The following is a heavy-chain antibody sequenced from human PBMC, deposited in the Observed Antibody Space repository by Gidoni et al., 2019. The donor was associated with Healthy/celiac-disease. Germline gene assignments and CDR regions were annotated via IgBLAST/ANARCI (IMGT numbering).Heavy chain of an antibody. D-gene: IGHD4-17*01. V-gene: IGHV4-34*01. J-gene: IGHJ5*02. CDR2: INHSGST. CDR3: AKGTVTLRGWFDP. Sequence: AVYGGSFSGYYWSWIRQPPGKVLEWIGEINHSGSTNYNPSLKSRVTISVDTSKNQFSLKLSSVTAADTAVYYCAKGTVTLRGWFDPWGQGTLVTVSS. CDR1: GGSFSGYY.